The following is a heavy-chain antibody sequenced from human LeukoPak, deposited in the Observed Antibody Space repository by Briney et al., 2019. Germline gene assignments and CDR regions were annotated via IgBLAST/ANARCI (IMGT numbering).Heavy chain of an antibody. D-gene: IGHD3-10*01. CDR2: IYYSGST. V-gene: IGHV4-39*07. CDR3: ARNLWFGESSDAFDM. Sequence: PSETLSLTCTVSGGSISSSSYYWGWIRQPPGKGLEWIGSIYYSGSTYYNPSLKSRVTISVDTSKNQFSLKLSSVTAADTAVYYCARNLWFGESSDAFDMWGQGTMVTVSS. J-gene: IGHJ3*02. CDR1: GGSISSSSYY.